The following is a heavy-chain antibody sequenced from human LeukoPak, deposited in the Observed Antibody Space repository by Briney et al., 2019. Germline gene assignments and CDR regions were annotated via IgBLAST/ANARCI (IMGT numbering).Heavy chain of an antibody. CDR2: ISVRGSSI. CDR3: ARGHYGLDV. V-gene: IGHV3-11*01. J-gene: IGHJ6*02. Sequence: PGGSLRLSCAASGFTFSDYYMSWIRQAPGKGLEWVSYISVRGSSIYYADSVKGRFTISRDDGKKSLYLQMNSLRAEDTAVYYCARGHYGLDVWGQGTTVTVSS. CDR1: GFTFSDYY.